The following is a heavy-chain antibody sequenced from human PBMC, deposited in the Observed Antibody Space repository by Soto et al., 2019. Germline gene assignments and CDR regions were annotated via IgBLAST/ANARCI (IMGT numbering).Heavy chain of an antibody. CDR1: GFTFTTYA. Sequence: PGGSLRLSCAASGFTFTTYAVNWVRQAPGKGLEWVSVISGSGDTTYYADSVKGRFTISRDNSKNTVYLQMNGLRAEDTAVYSCVKGFYDSGTSLADFDIWGQGTMVTVSS. D-gene: IGHD3-10*01. J-gene: IGHJ3*02. V-gene: IGHV3-23*01. CDR2: ISGSGDTT. CDR3: VKGFYDSGTSLADFDI.